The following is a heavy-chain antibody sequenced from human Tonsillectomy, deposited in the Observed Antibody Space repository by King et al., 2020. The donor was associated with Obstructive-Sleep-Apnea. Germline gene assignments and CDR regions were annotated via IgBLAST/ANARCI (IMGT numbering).Heavy chain of an antibody. Sequence: VQSGGSLRLSCAASGFTFSSYAMSWVRQAPGKGLEWVSAISGSGVSTYYAASVKGRFTISRDNSKNTLYLQMNSLRAEDTAVYYCAKDIGIQLWLPDYWGQGTLVTVSS. CDR2: ISGSGVST. CDR3: AKDIGIQLWLPDY. J-gene: IGHJ4*02. CDR1: GFTFSSYA. V-gene: IGHV3-23*01. D-gene: IGHD5-18*01.